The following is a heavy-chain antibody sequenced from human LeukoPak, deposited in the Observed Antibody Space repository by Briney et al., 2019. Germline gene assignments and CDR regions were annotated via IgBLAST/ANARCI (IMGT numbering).Heavy chain of an antibody. J-gene: IGHJ4*02. CDR2: ISNDGRNK. CDR3: AKDWSDFDY. CDR1: GFTFSSYG. V-gene: IGHV3-30*18. Sequence: PGGSLRLSCAASGFTFSSYGMHWVRQAPGKGLEWVAAISNDGRNKYYADSVKGRFTISRDNPKNTLYLQINSLRAEDTAVYYCAKDWSDFDYWGQGTLVTVSS.